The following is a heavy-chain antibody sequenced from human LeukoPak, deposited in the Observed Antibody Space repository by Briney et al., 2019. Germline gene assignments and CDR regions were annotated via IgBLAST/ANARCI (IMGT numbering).Heavy chain of an antibody. J-gene: IGHJ6*02. Sequence: SETLSLTCTVSGGSISSYYWSWIRQPPGKGLEWIGYIYYSGSTNYNPSLKSRVTISVDTSKNQFSLKLSSVTAADTAVYYCAREVGYSSSWIYYYGMDVWGQGTTVTVSS. D-gene: IGHD6-13*01. V-gene: IGHV4-59*01. CDR3: AREVGYSSSWIYYYGMDV. CDR1: GGSISSYY. CDR2: IYYSGST.